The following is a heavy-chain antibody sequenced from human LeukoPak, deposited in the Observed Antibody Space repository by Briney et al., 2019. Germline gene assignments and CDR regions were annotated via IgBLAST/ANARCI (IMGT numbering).Heavy chain of an antibody. CDR3: ARITYYCGSGSRALDY. CDR1: GCSISSGDYY. V-gene: IGHV4-30-4*01. CDR2: IYYSGST. J-gene: IGHJ4*02. D-gene: IGHD3-10*01. Sequence: KTSQTLSLTCTVSGCSISSGDYYWSWIRQPPGKGLEWIGYIYYSGSTYYNPSLKSRVTISVDTSKNQFFLKLSSVTAADTAVYYCARITYYCGSGSRALDYWGQGTLVTVSS.